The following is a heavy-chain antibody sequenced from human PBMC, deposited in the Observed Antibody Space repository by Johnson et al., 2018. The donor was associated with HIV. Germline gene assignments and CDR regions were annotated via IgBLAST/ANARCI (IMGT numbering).Heavy chain of an antibody. CDR2: ISYDGSNK. CDR1: GFTFSSYA. D-gene: IGHD3-10*01. J-gene: IGHJ3*02. CDR3: ARAFPMVRDDAFDI. Sequence: QVQLVESGGGVVQPGRSLRLSCAASGFTFSSYAMHWVRQAPGKGLEWVAVISYDGSNKYYADSVKGRFTISRDNSKNTLYLQMNSLRAEDTAVYYCARAFPMVRDDAFDIWGQGTMVTVSS. V-gene: IGHV3-30-3*01.